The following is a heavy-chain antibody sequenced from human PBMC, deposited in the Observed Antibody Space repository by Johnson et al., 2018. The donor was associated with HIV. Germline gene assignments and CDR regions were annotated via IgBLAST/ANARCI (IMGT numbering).Heavy chain of an antibody. CDR1: GFTFSSYA. Sequence: VQLVESGGGVVQPGRSLRLSCAASGFTFSSYAMHWVRQAPGKGLEWVAVISYDGSNKYYEDSVKGRFTISRDNSKNTLYLQMNSLRAEDTAVYYCARDRHPRAVAGQGGAFDIWGQGTMVTVSS. CDR3: ARDRHPRAVAGQGGAFDI. J-gene: IGHJ3*02. V-gene: IGHV3-30-3*01. D-gene: IGHD6-19*01. CDR2: ISYDGSNK.